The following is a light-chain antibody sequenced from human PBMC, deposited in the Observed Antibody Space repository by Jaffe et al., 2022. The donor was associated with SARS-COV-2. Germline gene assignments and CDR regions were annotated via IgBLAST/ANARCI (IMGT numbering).Light chain of an antibody. J-gene: IGLJ3*02. CDR2: GST. CDR3: QSYDTSLSGWV. CDR1: SSNIGAGYD. Sequence: QSVLTQPPSVSGAPGQRVTISCTGISSNIGAGYDVYWYQRLPGTAPKLLIYGSTYRPSGVPDRFSGSKSGTSASLAISGLQAEDEGDYFCQSYDTSLSGWVFGGGTKLTVL. V-gene: IGLV1-40*01.